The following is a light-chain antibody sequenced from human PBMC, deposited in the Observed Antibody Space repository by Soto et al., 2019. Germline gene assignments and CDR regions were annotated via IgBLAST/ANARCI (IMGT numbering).Light chain of an antibody. CDR2: GAS. V-gene: IGKV3-15*01. CDR1: QSVRSN. J-gene: IGKJ1*01. Sequence: EIGMTQSPATLSVSPGEGVTLSCRAGQSVRSNLAWYQQKPGQAPRLLIYGASTRATGSPARFSGSGSGTEFTLSISSLQSEDFAVYYCQQYYNWPRTFGQGTKVEI. CDR3: QQYYNWPRT.